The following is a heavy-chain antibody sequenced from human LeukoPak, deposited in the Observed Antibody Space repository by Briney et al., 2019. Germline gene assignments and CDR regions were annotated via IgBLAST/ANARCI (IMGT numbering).Heavy chain of an antibody. V-gene: IGHV4-34*01. CDR3: ARTFRRFGELDY. J-gene: IGHJ4*02. Sequence: PSETLSLTCTVSGDSISTYYWSWIRQPPGKGLEWIGEINHSGSTNYNPSLKSRVTISVDTSKNQFSLKLSSVTAADTAVYYCARTFRRFGELDYWGQGTLVTVSS. D-gene: IGHD3-10*01. CDR2: INHSGST. CDR1: GDSISTYY.